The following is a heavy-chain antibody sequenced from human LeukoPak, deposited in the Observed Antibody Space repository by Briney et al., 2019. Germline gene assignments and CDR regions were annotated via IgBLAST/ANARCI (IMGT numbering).Heavy chain of an antibody. CDR1: GFTFSNYG. V-gene: IGHV1-46*03. D-gene: IGHD6-13*01. Sequence: PGGSLRLSCAASGFTFSNYGMHWVRQAPGQGLEWMGIINPSGGSTSYAQKFQGRVTMTRDTSTSTVYMELSSLRSEDTAVYYCARHLLIAAAGTLSWFDPWGQGTLVTVSS. CDR3: ARHLLIAAAGTLSWFDP. CDR2: INPSGGST. J-gene: IGHJ5*02.